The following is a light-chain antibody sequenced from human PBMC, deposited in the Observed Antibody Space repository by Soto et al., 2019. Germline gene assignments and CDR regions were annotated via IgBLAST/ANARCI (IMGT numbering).Light chain of an antibody. CDR2: DVN. V-gene: IGLV2-14*03. CDR3: TSWTTSTTMI. J-gene: IGLJ2*01. Sequence: QSALTQPASVSGSPGQSITISCTGTSSDIGAYNFVSWYQQHPGKAPKLMLYDVNIRPSGVSNRFSGSKSGNMASLTISGLQAEDEADYYCTSWTTSTTMIFGGGTQLTVL. CDR1: SSDIGAYNF.